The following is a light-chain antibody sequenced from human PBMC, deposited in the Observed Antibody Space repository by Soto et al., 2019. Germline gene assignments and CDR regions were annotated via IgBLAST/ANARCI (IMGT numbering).Light chain of an antibody. CDR3: SSYTSSSTQV. CDR1: SSDVGGYNY. J-gene: IGLJ1*01. V-gene: IGLV2-14*01. CDR2: DVS. Sequence: QSALTQPASVSGSPGQSITISCTGTSSDVGGYNYVSWYQQHPGKAPKLMIYDVSNLPSGVSNRFSGSKSGNTASLTISGLQAEGEADYYCSSYTSSSTQVFGTGTKLTVL.